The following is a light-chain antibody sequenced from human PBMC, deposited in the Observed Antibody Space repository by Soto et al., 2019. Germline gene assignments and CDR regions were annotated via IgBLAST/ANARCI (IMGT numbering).Light chain of an antibody. CDR1: QSVSNNY. CDR2: GAS. J-gene: IGKJ1*01. V-gene: IGKV3-11*01. CDR3: QQRSNWLTWT. Sequence: EIVLTQSPGTLSLSPGERATLSCRASQSVSNNYLAWYQQKPGQAPRLLIYGASNRATGIPARFSGSGSGTDFTLTISSLEPEDFAVYYCQQRSNWLTWTFGQGTKVDIK.